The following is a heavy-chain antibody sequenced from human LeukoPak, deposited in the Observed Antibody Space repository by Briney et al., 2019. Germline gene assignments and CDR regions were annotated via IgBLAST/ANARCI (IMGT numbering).Heavy chain of an antibody. V-gene: IGHV1-18*01. Sequence: ASVKVSCKASGYTFASYGISWVRQAPGQGLEWMGWISAYNGNTNYAQKLQGRVTMTTDTSTSTAYMELRSLRSDDTAVYYCARALAGYSSSWLDYWGQGTLVTVSS. CDR1: GYTFASYG. CDR3: ARALAGYSSSWLDY. J-gene: IGHJ4*02. D-gene: IGHD6-13*01. CDR2: ISAYNGNT.